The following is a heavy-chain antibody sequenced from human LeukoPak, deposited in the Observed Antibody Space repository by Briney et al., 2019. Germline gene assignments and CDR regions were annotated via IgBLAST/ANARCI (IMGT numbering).Heavy chain of an antibody. CDR1: GYTFTSYA. D-gene: IGHD3-10*01. CDR2: INAGNGNT. J-gene: IGHJ4*02. Sequence: ASVKVSCKASGYTFTSYAMHWVRQAPGQRLEWMGWINAGNGNTKYSQKFQGRVTITRDTSASTAYMELSSLRSEDTAVYYCARRGPDGSGSPNFDYWGQGTLVTVSS. CDR3: ARRGPDGSGSPNFDY. V-gene: IGHV1-3*01.